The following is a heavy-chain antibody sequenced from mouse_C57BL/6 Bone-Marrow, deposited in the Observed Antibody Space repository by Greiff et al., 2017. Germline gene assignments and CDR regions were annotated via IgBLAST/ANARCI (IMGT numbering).Heavy chain of an antibody. Sequence: EVQLQESGPVLVKPGASVKMSCKASGYTFTDYYMNWVKQSHGKSLEWIGVINPYNGGTSYNQKFKGKATLTVDKSSSTAYMELNSLTSEDSAVYYCAREQALGPLWYAMDYWGQGTSVTGSS. J-gene: IGHJ4*01. CDR2: INPYNGGT. CDR1: GYTFTDYY. D-gene: IGHD4-1*01. CDR3: AREQALGPLWYAMDY. V-gene: IGHV1-19*01.